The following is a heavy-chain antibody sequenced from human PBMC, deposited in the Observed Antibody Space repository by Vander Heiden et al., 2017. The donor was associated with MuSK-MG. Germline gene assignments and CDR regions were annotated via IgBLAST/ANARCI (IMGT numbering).Heavy chain of an antibody. Sequence: EVQLAESGGGLVQPGGSLKLSCTASGFTFSGSAMHWVRQASGKGLEWVGRIRSKANSYATAYAASVEGRFTISRDDSKNTAYLQMNSLKTEDTAVYYCTRHGGGDAGYSVFDDWGQGTLVTVSS. CDR2: IRSKANSYAT. V-gene: IGHV3-73*01. J-gene: IGHJ4*02. D-gene: IGHD5-18*01. CDR1: GFTFSGSA. CDR3: TRHGGGDAGYSVFDD.